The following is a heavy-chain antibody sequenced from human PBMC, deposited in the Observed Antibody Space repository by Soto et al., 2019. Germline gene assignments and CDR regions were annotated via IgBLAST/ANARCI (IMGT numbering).Heavy chain of an antibody. CDR1: GFTFSSYA. CDR3: AKCLGNYYYMDV. D-gene: IGHD3-10*01. Sequence: EVQLLESGGGLVQPGGSLRLSCAASGFTFSSYAMSWVRQAPGKGLEWVSAISGSGGSTYYADSVKGRFTISRDNSKNTLYLQMNSLRAEDTAVYFCAKCLGNYYYMDVWGQGTTVTVSS. J-gene: IGHJ6*02. V-gene: IGHV3-23*01. CDR2: ISGSGGST.